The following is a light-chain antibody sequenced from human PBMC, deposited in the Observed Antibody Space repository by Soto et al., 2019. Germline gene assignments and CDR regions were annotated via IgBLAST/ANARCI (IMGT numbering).Light chain of an antibody. V-gene: IGLV2-11*01. CDR2: DVT. Sequence: QSALTQPRSVSGSPGQSVTISCTGTSSDVGGYNYVSWYQQHPGKAPKLIIYDVTKRPSGVPDRFSGSKSGNTASLTISGLQAEDEADYYCCSYVGSYAFVVIGGGTKLTVL. CDR3: CSYVGSYAFVV. J-gene: IGLJ2*01. CDR1: SSDVGGYNY.